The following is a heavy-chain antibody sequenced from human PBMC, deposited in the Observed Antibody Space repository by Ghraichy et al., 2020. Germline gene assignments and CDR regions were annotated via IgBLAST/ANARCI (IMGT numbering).Heavy chain of an antibody. CDR2: ISSNGGST. J-gene: IGHJ4*02. CDR1: GFTFSSYA. D-gene: IGHD6-13*01. V-gene: IGHV3-64D*06. CDR3: VKDKGPYSSSWLYFDY. Sequence: GESLNISCSASGFTFSSYAMHWVRQAPGKGLEYVSAISSNGGSTYYADSVKGRFTISRDNSKNTLYLQMSSLRAEDTAVYYCVKDKGPYSSSWLYFDYWGQGTLVTVSS.